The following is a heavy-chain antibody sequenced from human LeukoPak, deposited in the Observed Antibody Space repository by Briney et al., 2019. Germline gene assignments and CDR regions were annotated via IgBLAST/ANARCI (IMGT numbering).Heavy chain of an antibody. D-gene: IGHD2/OR15-2a*01. CDR2: ISGEGVTI. CDR1: GFTFSSYS. CDR3: GPREDSTTNAYDY. Sequence: GGSLRLSCAASGFTFSSYSMNWVRQAPGKGLEWVSAISGEGVTIYYADSVKGRFTISRDNSKNTLYLQMNSLTAEDTAVYYCGPREDSTTNAYDYWGQGTLVTVSS. V-gene: IGHV3-23*01. J-gene: IGHJ4*02.